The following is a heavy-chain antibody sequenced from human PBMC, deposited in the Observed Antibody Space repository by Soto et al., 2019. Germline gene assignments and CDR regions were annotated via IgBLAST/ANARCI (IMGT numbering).Heavy chain of an antibody. CDR3: ARKYCSSTICYEFFDY. CDR2: IYYSGST. V-gene: IGHV4-31*03. CDR1: GGSISSGGYY. J-gene: IGHJ4*02. Sequence: QVLLQESGPGLVKPSQTLSLTCTVSGGSISSGGYYWSWIRQPPGKGLEWIGYIYYSGSTYYNPSLKSRVTISVDTSENQFSLKLSSVTAADTAVYYCARKYCSSTICYEFFDYWGQGTLVTVSS. D-gene: IGHD2-2*01.